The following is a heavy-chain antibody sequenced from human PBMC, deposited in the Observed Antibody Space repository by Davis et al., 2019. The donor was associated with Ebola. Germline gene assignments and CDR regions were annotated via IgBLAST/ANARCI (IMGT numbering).Heavy chain of an antibody. J-gene: IGHJ6*04. CDR2: LYPGESDT. CDR1: GYRFTKRW. V-gene: IGHV5-51*01. Sequence: GESLKIPCQGSGYRFTKRWIGWVRQLPGKGLEWMGILYPGESDTRYSPSFQGQVPIPADKSTSTAYLQWSSLKASDTAMYYCARYDVDQFDLRPVWDVWGKGTTVTVSS. CDR3: ARYDVDQFDLRPVWDV. D-gene: IGHD1-14*01.